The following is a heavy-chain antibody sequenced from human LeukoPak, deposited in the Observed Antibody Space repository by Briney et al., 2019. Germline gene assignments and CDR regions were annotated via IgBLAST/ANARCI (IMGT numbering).Heavy chain of an antibody. CDR1: GFTFSSYA. J-gene: IGHJ4*02. CDR3: AKDQSSVSYYFDY. CDR2: ISGSGGST. D-gene: IGHD3-10*01. V-gene: IGHV3-23*01. Sequence: GGSLRLSCAASGFTFSSYAMSWARQAPGKGLEWVSAISGSGGSTYYADSVKGRFTISRDNSKNTLYLQMNSLRAEDTAVYYCAKDQSSVSYYFDYWGQGTLVTVSS.